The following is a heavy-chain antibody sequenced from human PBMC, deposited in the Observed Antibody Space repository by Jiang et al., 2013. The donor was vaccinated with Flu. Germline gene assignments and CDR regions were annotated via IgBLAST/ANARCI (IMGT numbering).Heavy chain of an antibody. CDR3: AREAGGYYYDSSGYPFFDY. Sequence: FTISRDNSKNTLYLQMNSLRAEDTAVYYCAREAGGYYYDSSGYPFFDYWGQGTLVTVSS. D-gene: IGHD3-22*01. J-gene: IGHJ4*02. V-gene: IGHV3-30*01.